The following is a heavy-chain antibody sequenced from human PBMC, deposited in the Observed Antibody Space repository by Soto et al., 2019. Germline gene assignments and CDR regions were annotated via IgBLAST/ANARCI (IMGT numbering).Heavy chain of an antibody. Sequence: GVSLRLSCSASGFTFSNYGMHWVRQAPGKGLEWVAVISFDGTKKYYADSVKGRFTISRDNSKNTLFLQMNSLRAEDTALYYCAKYSVNGEHGDWFDPLGPGNLVTVSS. CDR3: AKYSVNGEHGDWFDP. J-gene: IGHJ5*02. CDR1: GFTFSNYG. V-gene: IGHV3-30*18. CDR2: ISFDGTKK. D-gene: IGHD4-17*01.